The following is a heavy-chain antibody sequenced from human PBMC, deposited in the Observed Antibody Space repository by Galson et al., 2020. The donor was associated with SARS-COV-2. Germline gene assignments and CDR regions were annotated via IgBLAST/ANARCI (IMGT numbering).Heavy chain of an antibody. CDR1: GGSITNYY. J-gene: IGHJ2*01. CDR3: ARPTVTNYWYFDL. V-gene: IGHV4-4*07. Sequence: SQTLSLTCTVSGGSITNYYWTWIRQPAGKGLEWIGRIYPGGSTDYNPSLKSRVTMSTDTSENQFSLKLTSVTAADTAVYYCARPTVTNYWYFDLWGRGTLVTVS. D-gene: IGHD4-17*01. CDR2: IYPGGST.